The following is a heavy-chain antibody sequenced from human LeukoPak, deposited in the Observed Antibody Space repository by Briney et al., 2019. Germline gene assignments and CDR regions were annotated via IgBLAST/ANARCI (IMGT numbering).Heavy chain of an antibody. CDR3: ARNAYRGYSSGWPFDY. V-gene: IGHV5-51*01. CDR2: IYPGDSDT. J-gene: IGHJ4*02. D-gene: IGHD6-19*01. CDR1: GYSFTSYW. Sequence: GESLKISCKGSGYSFTSYWIGWVRQMPGKGLEWMGIIYPGDSDTRYSPSFQGQVTISADKSISTAYLQWSSLKASDTAMYYCARNAYRGYSSGWPFDYWGQGTLVTASS.